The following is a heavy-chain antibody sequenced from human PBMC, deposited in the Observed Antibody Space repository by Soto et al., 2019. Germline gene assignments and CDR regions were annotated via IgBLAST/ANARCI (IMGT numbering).Heavy chain of an antibody. Sequence: GGSLRLSCAASGFTFSSYGMHWVRQAPGKGLEWVAVMWYDGSNKYYADSVKGRFTISRDNAKNSLYLQMNSPRAEDTAVYYCARDRYIPAGILFFRKTRNLSGYFQHCGQRTLVTVSS. CDR2: MWYDGSNK. CDR3: ARDRYIPAGILFFRKTRNLSGYFQH. D-gene: IGHD2-15*01. J-gene: IGHJ1*01. CDR1: GFTFSSYG. V-gene: IGHV3-33*01.